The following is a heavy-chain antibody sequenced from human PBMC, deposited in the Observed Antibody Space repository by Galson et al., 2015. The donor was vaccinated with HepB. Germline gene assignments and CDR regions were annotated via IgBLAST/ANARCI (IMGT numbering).Heavy chain of an antibody. CDR2: IWYDGSNK. J-gene: IGHJ3*02. Sequence: SLRLSCAASGFTFSSYGMHWVRQAPGKGLEWVAVIWYDGSNKYYADSVKGRFTISRDNSKNTLYLQMNSLRAEDTAVYYCARAPRYCSGGSCRHAFDIWGQGTMVTVSS. CDR1: GFTFSSYG. D-gene: IGHD2-15*01. V-gene: IGHV3-33*01. CDR3: ARAPRYCSGGSCRHAFDI.